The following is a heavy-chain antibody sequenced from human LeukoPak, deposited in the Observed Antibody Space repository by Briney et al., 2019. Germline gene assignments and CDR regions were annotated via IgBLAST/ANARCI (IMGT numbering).Heavy chain of an antibody. Sequence: SETLSLTCTVSGGSISSYYWSWIRQPPGKGLEWIGYIYYSGSTNYNPSLKSRVTISVDTSKNQFSLKLSSVTAADTAVYYCARDRNSGWSDYWGQGTLVTVSS. CDR1: GGSISSYY. CDR3: ARDRNSGWSDY. CDR2: IYYSGST. V-gene: IGHV4-59*12. J-gene: IGHJ4*02. D-gene: IGHD6-19*01.